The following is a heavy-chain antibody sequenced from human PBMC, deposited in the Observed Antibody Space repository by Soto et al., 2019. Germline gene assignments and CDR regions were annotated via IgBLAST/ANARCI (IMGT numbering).Heavy chain of an antibody. J-gene: IGHJ3*02. CDR2: IWDDGSNK. CDR3: ARAATVTFDAFDI. D-gene: IGHD4-17*01. Sequence: QVQRVESGGGVVQPGRSLRLSCAASGFTFSSYGMHWVRQARGKGLEWVAVIWDDGSNKYYADSVRGRFTISRDNSKNTMYLQMNSLRAEDTDVYYCARAATVTFDAFDIWGQGTMITVSS. V-gene: IGHV3-33*01. CDR1: GFTFSSYG.